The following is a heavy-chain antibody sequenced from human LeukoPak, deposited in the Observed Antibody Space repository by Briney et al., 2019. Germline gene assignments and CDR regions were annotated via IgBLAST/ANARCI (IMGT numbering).Heavy chain of an antibody. D-gene: IGHD3-10*01. CDR1: GFTFSSYW. CDR2: IKQDGSEK. V-gene: IGHV3-7*01. Sequence: AGGSLRLSCAASGFTFSSYWMSWVRQAPGKGLEWVANIKQDGSEKYYVDSVKGRFTISRDNAKNSLYLQMNSLRAEDTAVYYCARMYYYGSGSYSDFDYWGQGTLVTVSS. CDR3: ARMYYYGSGSYSDFDY. J-gene: IGHJ4*02.